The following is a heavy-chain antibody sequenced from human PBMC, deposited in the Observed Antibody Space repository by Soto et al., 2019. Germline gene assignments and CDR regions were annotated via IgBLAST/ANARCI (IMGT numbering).Heavy chain of an antibody. CDR3: ARGGRYTYGYGDYSYGMDV. V-gene: IGHV3-23*01. D-gene: IGHD5-18*01. Sequence: EVQVLESGGGLVQPGGSLRLSCAASGFSFGDYAMSWVRQAPGKGLEWVSGISGTGSRTSYADSVRGRFTISRDNVNNTLSPQMDSLRAEDTAVYYCARGGRYTYGYGDYSYGMDVWGQGTTVTVSS. CDR2: ISGTGSRT. CDR1: GFSFGDYA. J-gene: IGHJ6*02.